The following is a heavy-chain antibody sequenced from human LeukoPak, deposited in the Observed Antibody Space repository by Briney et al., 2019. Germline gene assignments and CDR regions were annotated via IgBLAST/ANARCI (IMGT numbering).Heavy chain of an antibody. D-gene: IGHD2-15*01. CDR3: ARDRGSFCSGGSCYAPHIDY. J-gene: IGHJ4*02. CDR1: GFTFSSFG. V-gene: IGHV1-18*01. CDR2: ISPYNGDT. Sequence: PGRSLRLSCAASGFTFSSFGMHWVRQAPGQGLEWMGRISPYNGDTNYAQKIQDRVTMTTDTTTSTAYMELTSLRSDDTAVYYCARDRGSFCSGGSCYAPHIDYWGQGTLVTVSS.